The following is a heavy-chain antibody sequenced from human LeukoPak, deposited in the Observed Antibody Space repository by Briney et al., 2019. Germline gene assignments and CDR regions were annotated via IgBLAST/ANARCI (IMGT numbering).Heavy chain of an antibody. Sequence: SETLSLTCTVSGGSISSSSYYWGWIRQPPGKGLEWIGSIYHSGSTYYNPSLKSRVTISVDTSKNQFSLKLSSVTAADTAVYYCARLAVALFDYWGQGTLVTVSS. D-gene: IGHD6-19*01. CDR3: ARLAVALFDY. CDR2: IYHSGST. J-gene: IGHJ4*02. CDR1: GGSISSSSYY. V-gene: IGHV4-39*01.